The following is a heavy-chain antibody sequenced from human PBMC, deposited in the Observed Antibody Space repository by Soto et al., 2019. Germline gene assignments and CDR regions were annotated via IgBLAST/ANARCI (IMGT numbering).Heavy chain of an antibody. V-gene: IGHV3-30*18. J-gene: IGHJ6*02. CDR1: GFTFSSYG. D-gene: IGHD3-9*01. Sequence: GGSLRLSCAASGFTFSSYGMHWVRQAPGKGLEWVAVISYDGSNKYYADSVKGRFTISRDNSKNTLYLQMNSLRAEDTAVYYCAKGGIRYFTYGMDVWGQGTTVTVSS. CDR2: ISYDGSNK. CDR3: AKGGIRYFTYGMDV.